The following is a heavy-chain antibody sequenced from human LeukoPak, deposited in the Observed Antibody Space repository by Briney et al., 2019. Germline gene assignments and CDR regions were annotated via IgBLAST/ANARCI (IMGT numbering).Heavy chain of an antibody. CDR3: ARQTYYDRSGQYSPY. D-gene: IGHD3-22*01. J-gene: IGHJ4*02. V-gene: IGHV3-21*01. Sequence: GGSLRLSCAASGFTFSSYSMNWVRQAPGKGLEWVSSISSSSSYIYYADSVKGRFTISRDNAKNSLYLQMNSLRAEDTAVYYCARQTYYDRSGQYSPYWGQGTLVTVSS. CDR2: ISSSSSYI. CDR1: GFTFSSYS.